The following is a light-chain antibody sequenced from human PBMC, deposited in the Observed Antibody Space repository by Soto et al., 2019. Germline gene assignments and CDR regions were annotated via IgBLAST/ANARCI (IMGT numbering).Light chain of an antibody. CDR1: QSLLYSSNNKNY. J-gene: IGKJ4*01. Sequence: IVMTQSPDSLAVSLGERATINCKSSQSLLYSSNNKNYLAWYQQKPGQPPKLLIYWVSTRASGVPARFSGSGSGTDFTLTISSLQAEDVAVYYCQQYYSNPELTFGGGTKVDIK. CDR2: WVS. V-gene: IGKV4-1*01. CDR3: QQYYSNPELT.